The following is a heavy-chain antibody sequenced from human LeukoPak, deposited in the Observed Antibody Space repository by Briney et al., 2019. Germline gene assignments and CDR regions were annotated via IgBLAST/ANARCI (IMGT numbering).Heavy chain of an antibody. D-gene: IGHD1-1*01. CDR3: ARIETVSDAFDI. J-gene: IGHJ3*02. CDR2: IYSGGST. Sequence: GGSLRLSCAASGFTVSSNYMTWVRQAPGKGLEWVSLIYSGGSTSYADSVRGRFTISRDNSKNTLYLQMNSLRAEDTAVYYCARIETVSDAFDIWGQGTLVTVSS. CDR1: GFTVSSNY. V-gene: IGHV3-66*01.